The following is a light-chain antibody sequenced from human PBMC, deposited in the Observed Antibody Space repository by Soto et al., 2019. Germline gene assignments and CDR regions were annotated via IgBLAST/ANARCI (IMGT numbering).Light chain of an antibody. Sequence: EIVFTQSPATLSLAPGERGTLSCRASPSVTNFLAGYQQQPAQPPRLLLYGAFNSGTAIPDRLSCGGSGREFIPTISRLEPEDYAAYYCQQYGSTPLTFGQGTRLEIK. CDR1: PSVTNF. J-gene: IGKJ5*01. CDR2: GAF. CDR3: QQYGSTPLT. V-gene: IGKV3-20*01.